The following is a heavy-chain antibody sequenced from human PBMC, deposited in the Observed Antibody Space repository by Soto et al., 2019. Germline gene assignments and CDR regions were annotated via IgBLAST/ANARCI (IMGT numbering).Heavy chain of an antibody. CDR3: ARHSPYYGMDV. V-gene: IGHV4-59*01. CDR1: GGYIISSY. Sequence: ASELQSHTYSVSGGYIISSYGSWIRQPPGKGLEWIAYIHYSGTTNYNPSRKSRVTISGDTSKNQVSLKLTSVTAADTAVYYCARHSPYYGMDVWGQGTAVTVSS. CDR2: IHYSGTT. J-gene: IGHJ6*02.